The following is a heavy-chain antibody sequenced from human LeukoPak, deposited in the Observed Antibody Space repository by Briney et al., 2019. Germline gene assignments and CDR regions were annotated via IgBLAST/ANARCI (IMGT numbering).Heavy chain of an antibody. V-gene: IGHV1-69*05. CDR1: GGTFSSYA. D-gene: IGHD3-22*01. Sequence: ASVKASCKASGGTFSSYAISWVRQAPGQGLEWMGRIIPIFGTANYAQKFQGRVTITTDASTSTAYMELSSLRSEDTAVYYCARRSDSSGYHDAFDIWGQGTMVTVSS. CDR2: IIPIFGTA. J-gene: IGHJ3*02. CDR3: ARRSDSSGYHDAFDI.